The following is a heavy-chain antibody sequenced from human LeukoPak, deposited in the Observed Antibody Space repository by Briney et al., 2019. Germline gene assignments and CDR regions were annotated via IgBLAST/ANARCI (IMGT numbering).Heavy chain of an antibody. V-gene: IGHV3-7*03. J-gene: IGHJ4*02. D-gene: IGHD2-15*01. Sequence: GGSLRLSCTASGFTFGDYVMSWVRQAPGKGLEWVANIKQDGSEKYYVDSVKGRFTISRDNAKNSLYLQMNSLRAEDTAVYYCAREYCSGGSCLFDYWGQGTLVTVSS. CDR3: AREYCSGGSCLFDY. CDR1: GFTFGDYV. CDR2: IKQDGSEK.